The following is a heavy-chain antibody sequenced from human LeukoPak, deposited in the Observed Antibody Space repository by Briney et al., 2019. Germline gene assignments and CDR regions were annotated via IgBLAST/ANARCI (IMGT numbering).Heavy chain of an antibody. J-gene: IGHJ4*02. CDR3: AKLTSD. CDR2: IIVSGSTT. CDR1: GFTFSSSA. V-gene: IGHV3-23*01. Sequence: GGSLRLSCAASGFTFSSSAMSWVRQAPGKGLEWVSSIIVSGSTTFYADSVKGRFTISRDNFKSTLSLQMNSLRAEDTATYYCAKLTSDWGQGTLVTVSS.